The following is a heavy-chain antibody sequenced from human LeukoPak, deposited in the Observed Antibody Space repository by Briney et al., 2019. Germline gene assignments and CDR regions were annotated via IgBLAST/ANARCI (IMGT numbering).Heavy chain of an antibody. V-gene: IGHV3-7*01. D-gene: IGHD2-15*01. Sequence: GGSLRLSCAASGFTFSSYSMNWVRQAPGKGLEWVANIKQDGSAKYYVDSVKGRFTISRDNAKNSLYLQMGSLRAEDTAVYYCARFSGRNWGQGTLVTVSS. CDR3: ARFSGRN. CDR2: IKQDGSAK. J-gene: IGHJ4*02. CDR1: GFTFSSYS.